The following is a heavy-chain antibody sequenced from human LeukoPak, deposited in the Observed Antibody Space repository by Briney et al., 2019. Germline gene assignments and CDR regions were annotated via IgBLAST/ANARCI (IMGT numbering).Heavy chain of an antibody. V-gene: IGHV1-18*01. CDR2: ISAYNGNT. CDR3: ARAQDIVVVPAAVDY. CDR1: GYTFTSYG. D-gene: IGHD2-2*01. Sequence: ASVKVSCKASGYTFTSYGISWVRQAPGQGLEWMGWISAYNGNTNYAQKLQGRVTMTTDTSTSTAYMELRSLRSDDTAVYYCARAQDIVVVPAAVDYWGQGTLVTVSS. J-gene: IGHJ4*02.